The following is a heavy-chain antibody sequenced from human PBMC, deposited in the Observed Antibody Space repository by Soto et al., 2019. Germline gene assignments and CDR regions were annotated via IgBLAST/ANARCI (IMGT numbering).Heavy chain of an antibody. CDR3: AADLGPPYDSNNWFDP. J-gene: IGHJ5*02. V-gene: IGHV3-15*07. CDR1: GFIFSHAW. CDR2: VKNNGGAT. Sequence: EVQLVESGGDLVKPGGSIRLSCAASGFIFSHAWFHWVRQPPGKGLELVGRVKNNGGATDYAPSVKGRFIISRDDSKDMVYLQMSSLRTEDTAIYYCAADLGPPYDSNNWFDPWGQGTLVTVSS. D-gene: IGHD2-21*01.